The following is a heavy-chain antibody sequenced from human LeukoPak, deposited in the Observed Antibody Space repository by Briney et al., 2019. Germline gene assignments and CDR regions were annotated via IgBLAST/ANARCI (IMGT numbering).Heavy chain of an antibody. CDR2: IYSGGST. CDR1: GSTFSNYA. V-gene: IGHV3-66*01. J-gene: IGHJ4*02. Sequence: GGSLRLSCAASGSTFSNYAMHWVRQAPGKGLEWVSVIYSGGSTYYADSVKGRFTISRDNSKNTLYLQMNSLRAEDTAVYYCARDQAYSSGWYGVLFDYWGQGTLVTVSS. D-gene: IGHD6-19*01. CDR3: ARDQAYSSGWYGVLFDY.